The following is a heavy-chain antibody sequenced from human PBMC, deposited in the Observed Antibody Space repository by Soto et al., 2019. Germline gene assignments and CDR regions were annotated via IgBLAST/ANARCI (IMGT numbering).Heavy chain of an antibody. CDR1: GGTFSSYA. V-gene: IGHV1-69*13. D-gene: IGHD3-10*01. J-gene: IGHJ4*02. Sequence: ASVKVSCKASGGTFSSYAISWVRQAPGQGLEWMGGIIPIFGTANYAQKFQGRVTITADESTSTAYMELSSLRSEDTAVYYCARDPKPGIWSSRGYFDYWGQGTLVTVSS. CDR3: ARDPKPGIWSSRGYFDY. CDR2: IIPIFGTA.